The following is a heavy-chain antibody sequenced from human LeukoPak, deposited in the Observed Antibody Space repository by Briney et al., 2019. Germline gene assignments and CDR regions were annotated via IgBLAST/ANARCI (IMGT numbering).Heavy chain of an antibody. Sequence: GGSLRLSCAASGFTFSSYAMSWVCQAPGTGLEWVSAISGSGGSTYYADSVKGRFTTSRDNSTNTLYLQMNSLRAEDTAVYYCAKDRSVFGPNGYYYYYMDVWGKGTTVTVSS. CDR3: AKDRSVFGPNGYYYYYMDV. D-gene: IGHD3/OR15-3a*01. CDR2: ISGSGGST. CDR1: GFTFSSYA. J-gene: IGHJ6*03. V-gene: IGHV3-23*01.